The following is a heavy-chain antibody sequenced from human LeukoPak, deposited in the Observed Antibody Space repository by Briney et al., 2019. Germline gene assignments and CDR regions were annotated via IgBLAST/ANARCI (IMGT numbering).Heavy chain of an antibody. CDR2: IYYSGST. D-gene: IGHD6-13*01. CDR3: ARLLRVTAAATGYFDY. V-gene: IGHV4-39*01. J-gene: IGHJ4*02. Sequence: PSETLSLTCTVSGGSISSSSYYWGWIRQPPGKGLEWIGSIYYSGSTYYNPSLKSRVTISVDTSKNQFSLKLSSVTAADTAVYYCARLLRVTAAATGYFDYWGQGTLVTVSS. CDR1: GGSISSSSYY.